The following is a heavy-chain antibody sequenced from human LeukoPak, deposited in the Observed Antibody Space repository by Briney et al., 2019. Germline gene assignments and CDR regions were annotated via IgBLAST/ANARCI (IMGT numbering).Heavy chain of an antibody. J-gene: IGHJ4*01. CDR1: GFTFRSYA. CDR3: AKGIYSSGWSYFDY. D-gene: IGHD6-19*01. Sequence: GGSLRLSCAASGFTFRSYAMHWVRQAPGKGLEWVSTLSGSGITTYYADSVTGRFTISRDNSKNTLYLQMNSLRAEDTAVYYCAKGIYSSGWSYFDYWGHGTLVTVSS. V-gene: IGHV3-23*01. CDR2: LSGSGITT.